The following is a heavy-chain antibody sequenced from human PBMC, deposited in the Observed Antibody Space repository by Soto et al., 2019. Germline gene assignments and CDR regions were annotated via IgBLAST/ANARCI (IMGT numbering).Heavy chain of an antibody. CDR2: ISGSGGST. CDR1: GFTFSSYA. D-gene: IGHD3-3*01. Sequence: EVQLLESGGGLVQPGGSLRLSCAASGFTFSSYAMSWVRQAPGKGLEWVSAISGSGGSTYYADSVKGRFTISRDNSNNTPYLQMNRLRAEHTAVYYCAKEEYNTIFGPLDVWGKGTTVTVSS. CDR3: AKEEYNTIFGPLDV. V-gene: IGHV3-23*01. J-gene: IGHJ6*03.